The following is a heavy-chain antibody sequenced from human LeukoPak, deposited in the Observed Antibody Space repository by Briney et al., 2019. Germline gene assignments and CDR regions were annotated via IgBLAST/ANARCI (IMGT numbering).Heavy chain of an antibody. Sequence: GGSLRHSCSASGLPFSCYRMNWVRQAPAKGLEWVQSISSSSSSYINYAHSVKGRFTMSRDNTTSSLYMQMNSLRAEDTAVYYCARESGSGWYKVDAFDIWGQGTMVTVSS. CDR3: ARESGSGWYKVDAFDI. D-gene: IGHD6-19*01. CDR2: ISSSSSSYI. CDR1: GLPFSCYR. J-gene: IGHJ3*02. V-gene: IGHV3-21*01.